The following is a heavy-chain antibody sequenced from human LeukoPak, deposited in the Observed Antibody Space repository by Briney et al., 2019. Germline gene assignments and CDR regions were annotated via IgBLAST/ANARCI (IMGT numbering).Heavy chain of an antibody. J-gene: IGHJ3*02. Sequence: GGSLRLSCAASGFTFSSYAMSWVRQAPGKGLEWVSSISGSGGGTYYADSVKGRFTISRDNSKNTLSLQMNSLRAEDTAEYYCVRRTNSGFYAFDIWDQGTMVTVSS. CDR2: ISGSGGGT. D-gene: IGHD3-22*01. CDR1: GFTFSSYA. CDR3: VRRTNSGFYAFDI. V-gene: IGHV3-23*01.